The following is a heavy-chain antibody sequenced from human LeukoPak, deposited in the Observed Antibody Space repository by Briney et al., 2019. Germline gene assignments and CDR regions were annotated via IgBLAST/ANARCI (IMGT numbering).Heavy chain of an antibody. CDR1: GFTFSSYG. CDR2: ISYDGSNK. Sequence: PGGSLRLSCAASGFTFSSYGMHWVRQAPGKGLEWVAVISYDGSNKYYADSVKGRFTISRDNSKNTLYLQMNSLRAEDTAVYYCTRGAPVGSSREFDYWGQGTLVTVSS. V-gene: IGHV3-30*03. CDR3: TRGAPVGSSREFDY. J-gene: IGHJ4*02. D-gene: IGHD5-24*01.